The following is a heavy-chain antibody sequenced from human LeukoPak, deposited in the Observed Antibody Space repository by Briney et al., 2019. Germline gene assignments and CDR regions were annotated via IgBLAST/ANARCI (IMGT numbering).Heavy chain of an antibody. D-gene: IGHD1-26*01. CDR2: MNQDGSEK. Sequence: GGSLRLSCAASGFTFSSYWMSWVRQAPGKGLEWVANMNQDGSEKYYVDSVKGRFTISRDNAENSLYLQMNSLRAEDTAVYYCALGRGWFDPWGQGTLVTVSS. CDR3: ALGRGWFDP. CDR1: GFTFSSYW. J-gene: IGHJ5*02. V-gene: IGHV3-7*01.